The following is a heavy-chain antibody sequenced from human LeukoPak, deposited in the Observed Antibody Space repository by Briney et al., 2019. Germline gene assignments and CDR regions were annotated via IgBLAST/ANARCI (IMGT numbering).Heavy chain of an antibody. CDR1: GFTFSSYA. D-gene: IGHD4-23*01. V-gene: IGHV3-23*01. Sequence: GGSLRLSCAASGFTFSSYAMSWVRQAPGKGLEWVSAIRGSGGSTYYADSVKGRFTISRDNSKNTLYLQMNSLRAEDTAVYYCAKFISGGTGFDYWGQGTLVTVSS. CDR2: IRGSGGST. CDR3: AKFISGGTGFDY. J-gene: IGHJ4*02.